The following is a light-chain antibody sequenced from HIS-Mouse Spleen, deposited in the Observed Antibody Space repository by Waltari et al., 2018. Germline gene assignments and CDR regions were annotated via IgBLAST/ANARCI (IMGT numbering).Light chain of an antibody. V-gene: IGLV2-14*03. CDR2: DVS. Sequence: QSDLTKPASVSGSPGQSITISSPGTSSDVGGYDYASWYQQHPGKAPNLMIYDVSNRPSWVSNRFSGSKSGNTASLTISGLQAEDEADYYCSSYTSSSTLVFGTGTKVTVL. CDR1: SSDVGGYDY. CDR3: SSYTSSSTLV. J-gene: IGLJ1*01.